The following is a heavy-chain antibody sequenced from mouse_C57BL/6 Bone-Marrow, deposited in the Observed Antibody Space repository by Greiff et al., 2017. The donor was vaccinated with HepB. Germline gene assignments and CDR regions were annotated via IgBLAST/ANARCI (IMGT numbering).Heavy chain of an antibody. V-gene: IGHV2-9*01. CDR1: GFSLTSYG. CDR3: AKLYDSSGYPAWFAY. CDR2: IWGGGST. Sequence: VKLVESGPGLVAPSQSLSITCTVSGFSLTSYGVDWVRQPPGKGLEWLGVIWGGGSTNYNSALMSRLSISKDNSKSQVFLKMNSLQTDDTAMYYCAKLYDSSGYPAWFAYWGQGTLVTVSA. D-gene: IGHD3-2*02. J-gene: IGHJ3*01.